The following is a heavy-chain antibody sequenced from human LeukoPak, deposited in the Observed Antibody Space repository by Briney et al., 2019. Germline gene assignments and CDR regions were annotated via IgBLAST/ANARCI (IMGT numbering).Heavy chain of an antibody. D-gene: IGHD4-23*01. CDR1: GFTFSNYV. CDR3: AKGTVAHASFDY. Sequence: GGSLRLSCAAPGFTFSNYVMTWVRQAPGKGLEWVSAISGSGGSTDYADSVKGRFTISRDNSKNTLYLQMNSLRAEDTAVYYCAKGTVAHASFDYWGQGTLVTVSS. J-gene: IGHJ4*02. CDR2: ISGSGGST. V-gene: IGHV3-23*01.